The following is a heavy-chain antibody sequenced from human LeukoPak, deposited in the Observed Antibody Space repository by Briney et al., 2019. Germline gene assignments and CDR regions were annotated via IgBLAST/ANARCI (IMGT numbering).Heavy chain of an antibody. J-gene: IGHJ6*03. V-gene: IGHV4-39*07. CDR2: VSYSGST. CDR3: ARAKGYSYGFLREGNMDV. D-gene: IGHD5-18*01. Sequence: ASETLSLTCTVSGASFSSSPYFWGWIRQPPGKGLEWIGSVSYSGSTYYNPSLKSRVTISVDTSKNQFSLKLSSVTAADTAVYYCARAKGYSYGFLREGNMDVWGKGTTVTVSS. CDR1: GASFSSSPYF.